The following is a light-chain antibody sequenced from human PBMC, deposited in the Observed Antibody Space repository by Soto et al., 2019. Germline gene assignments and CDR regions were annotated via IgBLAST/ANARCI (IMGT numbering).Light chain of an antibody. CDR3: QQYGRSGT. V-gene: IGKV3-20*01. Sequence: EIVLTQSPATLSLSPGERATLSCRASQSVSSTYLAWYQQKPGQAPRLLIYATSSRATGIPARFSGSGSGTEFTLTISSLEPEDFAVYYCQQYGRSGTFGQGTKV. CDR1: QSVSSTY. CDR2: ATS. J-gene: IGKJ1*01.